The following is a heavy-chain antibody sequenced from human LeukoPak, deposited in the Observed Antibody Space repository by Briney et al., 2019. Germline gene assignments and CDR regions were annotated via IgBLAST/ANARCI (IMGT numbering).Heavy chain of an antibody. CDR2: IGSDNKP. J-gene: IGHJ4*02. V-gene: IGHV3-23*05. CDR3: TKVTGFVWLFPFDS. Sequence: PGGSLRLSCEASGFTFSAYAMTWVRQAPGKGLEWVSSIGSDNKPHYSESVKGRFAISRDNSKNTLYLQMNSLRPEDTAVYYCTKVTGFVWLFPFDSWGQGTLVTVSS. CDR1: GFTFSAYA. D-gene: IGHD3-9*01.